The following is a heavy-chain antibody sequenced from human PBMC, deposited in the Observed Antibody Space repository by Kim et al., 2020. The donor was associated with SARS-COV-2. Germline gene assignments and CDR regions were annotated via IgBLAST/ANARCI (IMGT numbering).Heavy chain of an antibody. D-gene: IGHD3-3*01. Sequence: ASVKVSCKASGYTFTGYYMHWVRQAPGQGLEWMGWISPNSGGTNYAQKFQGWVTMTRDTSISTAYMELSRLRSDDTAVYYCARGVIIGELTFDYWGQGTLVTVSS. CDR1: GYTFTGYY. J-gene: IGHJ4*02. CDR3: ARGVIIGELTFDY. CDR2: ISPNSGGT. V-gene: IGHV1-2*04.